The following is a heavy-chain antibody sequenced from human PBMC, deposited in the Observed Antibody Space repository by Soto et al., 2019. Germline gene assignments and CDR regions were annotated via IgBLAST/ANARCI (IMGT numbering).Heavy chain of an antibody. CDR3: VREFGKGDY. V-gene: IGHV3-74*01. Sequence: PGGSLRLSCVASGFTFSTYWMHWVRQAPGKGLVWVSRIKSDGSSTNYADSVKGRFAVSRDNAKNTLFLQMNSLRAEDTAVYYCVREFGKGDYWGQGTLVTVSS. D-gene: IGHD3-10*01. CDR2: IKSDGSST. J-gene: IGHJ4*02. CDR1: GFTFSTYW.